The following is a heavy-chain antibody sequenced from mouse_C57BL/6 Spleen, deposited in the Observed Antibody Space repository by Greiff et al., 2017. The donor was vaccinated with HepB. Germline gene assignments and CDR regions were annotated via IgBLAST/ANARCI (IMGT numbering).Heavy chain of an antibody. CDR3: ARSSYDGYYWFAY. D-gene: IGHD2-3*01. CDR2: INPNNGGT. Sequence: VQLKQSGPELVKPGASVKMSCKASGYTFTDYNMHWVKQSHGKSLEWIGYINPNNGGTSYNQKFKGKATLTVNKSSSTAYMELRSLTSEDSAVYYCARSSYDGYYWFAYWGQGTLVTVSA. V-gene: IGHV1-22*01. J-gene: IGHJ3*01. CDR1: GYTFTDYN.